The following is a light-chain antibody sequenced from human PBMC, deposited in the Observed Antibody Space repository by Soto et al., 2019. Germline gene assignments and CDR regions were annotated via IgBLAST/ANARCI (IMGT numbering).Light chain of an antibody. V-gene: IGLV1-51*01. CDR1: RSNIGNYY. CDR3: GAWDDSLNVYL. Sequence: QSALTQPPSVSAAPGQRVTISCSGGRSNIGNYYVSWYHQLPGTAPKVLIFDNDKRPSGIPDRFSGSKSGTSATLAITGIQTGDGGEYSCGAWDDSLNVYLFGGGTKVTAL. CDR2: DND. J-gene: IGLJ1*01.